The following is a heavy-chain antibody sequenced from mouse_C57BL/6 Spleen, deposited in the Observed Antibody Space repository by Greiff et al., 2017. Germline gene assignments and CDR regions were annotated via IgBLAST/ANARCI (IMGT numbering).Heavy chain of an antibody. CDR2: IDPETGGT. CDR3: TRLDYDRDWFAY. V-gene: IGHV1-15*01. CDR1: GYTFTDYE. D-gene: IGHD2-4*01. Sequence: QVQLQQSGAELVRPGASVTLSCKASGYTFTDYEMHWVKQTPVHGLEWIGAIDPETGGTAYNQKFKGKAILTADKSSSTAYMELRSLTSEDSAVYYCTRLDYDRDWFAYWGQGTLVTVSA. J-gene: IGHJ3*01.